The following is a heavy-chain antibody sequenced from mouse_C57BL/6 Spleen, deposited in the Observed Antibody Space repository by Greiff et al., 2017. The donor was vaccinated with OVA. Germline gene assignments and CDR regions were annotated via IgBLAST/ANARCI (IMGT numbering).Heavy chain of an antibody. V-gene: IGHV1-76*01. D-gene: IGHD2-1*01. Sequence: VQLQQSGAELVRPGASVKLSCKASGYTFTDYYINWVKQRPGQGLEWIARIYPGSGNTYYNEKFKGKATLTAEKSSSTAYMQLSSLTSEDSAVYFCARGDGTYAMDYWGQGTSVTVSS. CDR3: ARGDGTYAMDY. CDR1: GYTFTDYY. CDR2: IYPGSGNT. J-gene: IGHJ4*01.